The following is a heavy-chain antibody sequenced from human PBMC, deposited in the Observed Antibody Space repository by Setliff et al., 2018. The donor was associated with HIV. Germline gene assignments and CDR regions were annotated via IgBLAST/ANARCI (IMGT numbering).Heavy chain of an antibody. J-gene: IGHJ4*02. CDR1: GFTFSSYW. CDR3: TRGGSSFLGY. Sequence: GGSLRLSCAASGFTFSSYWMHWVRQVPGKGLVWVSRVNSDESSTNYADSVKGRFTISRDNAKNTLYLQMNSLRAEDTAVYYCTRGGSSFLGYWGQGTRVTVSS. V-gene: IGHV3-74*01. CDR2: VNSDESST. D-gene: IGHD6-6*01.